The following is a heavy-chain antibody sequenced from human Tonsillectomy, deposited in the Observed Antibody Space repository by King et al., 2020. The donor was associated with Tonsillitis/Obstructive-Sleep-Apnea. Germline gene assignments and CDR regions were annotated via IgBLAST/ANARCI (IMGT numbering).Heavy chain of an antibody. J-gene: IGHJ5*02. CDR1: GYTFTAYY. CDR3: ARDPGYSGYDLDP. CDR2: INPNSGGT. D-gene: IGHD5-12*01. V-gene: IGHV1-2*02. Sequence: QLVQSGAEVKNPGASVKLSCKASGYTFTAYYMHWVRQAPGQGLEWMGWINPNSGGTNYAQKFQGRVTMSRDTSISTAYMELNRLTSDDTAVYYCARDPGYSGYDLDPGGQGPLVTVSA.